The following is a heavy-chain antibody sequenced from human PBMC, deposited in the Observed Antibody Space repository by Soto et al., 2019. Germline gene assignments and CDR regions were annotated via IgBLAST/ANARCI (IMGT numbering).Heavy chain of an antibody. CDR2: ISGSGGT. D-gene: IGHD6-19*01. CDR3: AKIPITSAWLDFDY. J-gene: IGHJ4*02. CDR1: GFTFSTYA. V-gene: IGHV3-23*01. Sequence: EVQLLESGGGLVQPGGSLRLSCAASGFTFSTYAMSWVRQAPGKGLEWVSGISGSGGTYYADSVKGRFTISRDNSKNTLYLQMNSLRVEYTALYYCAKIPITSAWLDFDYWGQGTLVTVSS.